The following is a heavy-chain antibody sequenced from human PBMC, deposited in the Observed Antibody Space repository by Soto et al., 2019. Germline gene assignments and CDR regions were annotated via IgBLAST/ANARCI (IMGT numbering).Heavy chain of an antibody. D-gene: IGHD2-15*01. J-gene: IGHJ4*02. V-gene: IGHV4-30-4*01. CDR3: ARARGARYFDY. CDR1: GGSISSCDYY. CDR2: IYYSGTT. Sequence: SETLSLTCTVSGGSISSCDYYWSWIRQPPGKGLEWIGYIYYSGTTYYNPPLKSRVTISVDTSKNQFSLTLSSVTAADTAVYYCARARGARYFDYWGQGTLVTVSS.